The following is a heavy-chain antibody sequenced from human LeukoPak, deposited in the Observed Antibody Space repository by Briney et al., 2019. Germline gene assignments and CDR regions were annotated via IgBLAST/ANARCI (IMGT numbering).Heavy chain of an antibody. J-gene: IGHJ4*02. D-gene: IGHD5-24*01. CDR3: ARDYNNYVGY. CDR2: IYHTGNT. CDR1: TYSITRGYY. Sequence: PSETLSLTCSVSTYSITRGYYWGWVRQPPGKGLEWIGIIYHTGNTYYSPSLKSRVTMSVDTSQNQFSLKLSSVTAADTAVYYCARDYNNYVGYWGQGILVTVSS. V-gene: IGHV4-38-2*02.